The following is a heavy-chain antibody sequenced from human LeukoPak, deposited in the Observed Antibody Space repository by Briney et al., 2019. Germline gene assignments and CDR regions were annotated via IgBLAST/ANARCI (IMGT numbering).Heavy chain of an antibody. J-gene: IGHJ6*02. CDR1: GYTFTSYD. Sequence: ASVKVSCKASGYTFTSYDINWVRQATGQGLEWMGWMNPNGGNTDYAQKFQGRVTMTRNTSISTAYMELSSLRSEDTAVCYCARMITFGGVDYGMDVWGQGTTVTVSS. D-gene: IGHD3-16*01. CDR3: ARMITFGGVDYGMDV. V-gene: IGHV1-8*01. CDR2: MNPNGGNT.